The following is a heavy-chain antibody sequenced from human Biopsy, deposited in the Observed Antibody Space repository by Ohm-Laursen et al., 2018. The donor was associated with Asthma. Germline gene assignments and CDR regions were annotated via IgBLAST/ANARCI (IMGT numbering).Heavy chain of an antibody. Sequence: TLSLTCTVSYGSITSGGYYWTWIRQHPGKGLEWIGFIYYSGSTYYNPSLKSRVSISIDTSKNQFSLKLSSVTAADTAVYYCARGYYGDFNDWGQGNLVIVSS. V-gene: IGHV4-31*03. J-gene: IGHJ4*02. CDR1: YGSITSGGYY. CDR2: IYYSGST. D-gene: IGHD4-17*01. CDR3: ARGYYGDFND.